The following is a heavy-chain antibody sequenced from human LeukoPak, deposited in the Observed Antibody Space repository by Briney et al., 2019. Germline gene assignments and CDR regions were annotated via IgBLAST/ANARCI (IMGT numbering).Heavy chain of an antibody. V-gene: IGHV4-31*03. CDR2: IYYSGST. CDR1: GGSISSGGYY. CDR3: ARLPRDGYNWGY. Sequence: PSETLSLTCTVSGGSISSGGYYWSWIRQHPGKGLEWIGYIYYSGSTYYNPSLKSRVTISVDTSKNQFSLKLSSVTAADTAVYYCARLPRDGYNWGYWGQGTLVTVSS. J-gene: IGHJ4*02. D-gene: IGHD5-24*01.